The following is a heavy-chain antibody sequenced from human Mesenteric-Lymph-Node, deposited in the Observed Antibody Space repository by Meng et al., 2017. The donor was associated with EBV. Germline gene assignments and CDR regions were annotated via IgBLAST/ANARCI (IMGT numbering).Heavy chain of an antibody. Sequence: QGQLQQWGAGLLKPSETLSLTCAVYGGSFSGYYWGWVRQPPGKGLQWIGTIYYSGSTSYNPSLKSRVTISVDTSKNQFSVNLSSVTAADTAVYYCARQVAATFSGLAFDSWGQRTLVTVSS. J-gene: IGHJ4*02. V-gene: IGHV4-34*01. D-gene: IGHD2-15*01. CDR1: GGSFSGYY. CDR2: IYYSGST. CDR3: ARQVAATFSGLAFDS.